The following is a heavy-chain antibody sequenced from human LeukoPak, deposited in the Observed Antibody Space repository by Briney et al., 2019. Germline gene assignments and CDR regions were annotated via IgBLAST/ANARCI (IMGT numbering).Heavy chain of an antibody. CDR2: IIPILGIA. J-gene: IGHJ4*02. CDR3: ARGGPGYSYGIDY. CDR1: GGTFSSYA. D-gene: IGHD5-18*01. Sequence: ASVKVSCKASGGTFSSYAISWVRQAPGQGLEWMGRIIPILGIANYAQKFQGRVTITADKSTSTAYIELSSLRSEDTAVYYCARGGPGYSYGIDYWGQGTLVTVSS. V-gene: IGHV1-69*04.